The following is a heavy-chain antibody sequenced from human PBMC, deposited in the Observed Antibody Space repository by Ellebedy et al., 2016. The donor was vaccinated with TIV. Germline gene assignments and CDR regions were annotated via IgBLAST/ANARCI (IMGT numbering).Heavy chain of an antibody. V-gene: IGHV4-59*08. CDR1: GGSISTYY. Sequence: MPSETLSLTCTVSGGSISTYYWSWIRQPPGQGLEWSGYIYYSGYTEYNPSLKSRVTISLDTSKDQFSLRLSSVTAADTAVYYCARGPLRYFDWVYYYHGMDVWGQGTTVTVSS. CDR3: ARGPLRYFDWVYYYHGMDV. CDR2: IYYSGYT. J-gene: IGHJ6*02. D-gene: IGHD3-9*01.